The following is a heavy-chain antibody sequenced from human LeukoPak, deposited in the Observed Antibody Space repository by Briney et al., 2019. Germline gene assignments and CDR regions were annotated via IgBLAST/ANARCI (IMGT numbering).Heavy chain of an antibody. D-gene: IGHD3-10*01. CDR2: IRGGGDNI. V-gene: IGHV3-23*01. J-gene: IGHJ4*02. Sequence: GGSLRLSCAASGFTFSSYAMSWVRQIPGKGLQWVSSIRGGGDNIQYADSVKGRFTISRDNSKNTLYLQMNSLRGEDTAVYYCAKELSGSGNYYNGVFDFWGQGTLVTVSS. CDR3: AKELSGSGNYYNGVFDF. CDR1: GFTFSSYA.